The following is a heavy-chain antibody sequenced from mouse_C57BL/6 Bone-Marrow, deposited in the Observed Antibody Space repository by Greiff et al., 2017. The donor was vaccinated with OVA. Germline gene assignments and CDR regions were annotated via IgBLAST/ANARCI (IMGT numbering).Heavy chain of an antibody. CDR1: GYSFTDYN. CDR2: INPNYGTT. CDR3: AKIDYYGSSDVGGAMDY. Sequence: VQLQQSGPELVKPGASVKISCKASGYSFTDYNMNWVKQSHGKSLEWIGVINPNYGTTSYNQKFKGKATLTVDQSSSTAYMQLNILTSEDSAVYYCAKIDYYGSSDVGGAMDYWGQGTSVTVSS. D-gene: IGHD1-1*01. J-gene: IGHJ4*01. V-gene: IGHV1-39*01.